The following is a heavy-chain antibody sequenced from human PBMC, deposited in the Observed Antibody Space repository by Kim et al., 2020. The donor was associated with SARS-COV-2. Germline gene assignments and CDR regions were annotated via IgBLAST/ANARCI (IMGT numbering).Heavy chain of an antibody. V-gene: IGHV4-59*09. Sequence: YVRCRHGRVTITVDTSKNQFSLKLSSVTAAYTAVYYCARGGRSFLEVFDYWGQGTLVTVSS. J-gene: IGHJ4*02. D-gene: IGHD3-3*01. CDR3: ARGGRSFLEVFDY.